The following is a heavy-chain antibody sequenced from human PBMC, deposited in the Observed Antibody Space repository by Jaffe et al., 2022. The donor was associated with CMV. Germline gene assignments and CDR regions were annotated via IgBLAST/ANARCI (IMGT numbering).Heavy chain of an antibody. D-gene: IGHD2-15*01. CDR1: GGSFSGYY. V-gene: IGHV4-34*01. J-gene: IGHJ4*02. Sequence: QVQLQQWGAGLLKPSETLSLTCAVYGGSFSGYYWSWIRQPPGKGLEWIGEINHSGSTNYNPSLKSRVTISVDTSKNQFSLKLSSVTAADTAVYYCHYKYCSGGSCLDYWGQGTLVTVSS. CDR3: HYKYCSGGSCLDY. CDR2: INHSGST.